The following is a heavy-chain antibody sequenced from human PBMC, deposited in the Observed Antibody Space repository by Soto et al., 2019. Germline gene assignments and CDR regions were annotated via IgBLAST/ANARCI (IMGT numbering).Heavy chain of an antibody. V-gene: IGHV4-30-4*01. D-gene: IGHD3-3*01. CDR3: ASNFPRVVRHGMDV. CDR2: IYYSGST. J-gene: IGHJ6*02. Sequence: SETLSLTCTVSGGSISSGDYYWSWIRQPPGKGLEWIGYIYYSGSTYYNPSLKSRVTISVDTSKNQFSLKLSSVTAADTAVYYCASNFPRVVRHGMDVWGQGTTVTVSS. CDR1: GGSISSGDYY.